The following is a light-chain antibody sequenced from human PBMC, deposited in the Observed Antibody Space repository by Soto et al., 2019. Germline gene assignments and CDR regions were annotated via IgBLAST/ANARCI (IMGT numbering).Light chain of an antibody. V-gene: IGKV1-6*01. J-gene: IGKJ4*01. CDR1: QGIRND. Sequence: AIQMTQSPSSLSASVGDRVTITCRASQGIRNDLGWYQQKPGKAPKLLISAASSLQSGVPSRFSGSGSGTDFTLTISSLQPEDFATYYCLQDYNYTLTFGGGTKVDIX. CDR3: LQDYNYTLT. CDR2: AAS.